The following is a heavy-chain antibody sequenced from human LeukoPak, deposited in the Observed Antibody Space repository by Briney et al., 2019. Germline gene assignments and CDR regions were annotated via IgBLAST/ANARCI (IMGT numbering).Heavy chain of an antibody. Sequence: GASVKVSCKASGGTFSSYAISWVRQAPGQGLEWMGGIIPIFGTANYAQKFQGRVTITADESTSTAYMELSSLRSEDTAVYYCARHRASPNCSSTSCYTLRGWFDPWGQGTLVTVSS. J-gene: IGHJ5*02. CDR3: ARHRASPNCSSTSCYTLRGWFDP. V-gene: IGHV1-69*13. D-gene: IGHD2-2*02. CDR2: IIPIFGTA. CDR1: GGTFSSYA.